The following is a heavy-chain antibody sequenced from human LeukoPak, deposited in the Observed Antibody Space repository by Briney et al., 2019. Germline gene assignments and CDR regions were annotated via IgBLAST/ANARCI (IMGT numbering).Heavy chain of an antibody. CDR2: ISSSSDYI. D-gene: IGHD6-19*01. CDR3: ARDSSGWHYFDH. J-gene: IGHJ4*02. CDR1: GFTFSSSS. Sequence: GGSLRLSCVDSGFTFSSSSMSWVRQAPGKGLEWVSSISSSSDYIYYADSVKGRFTISRDNAKNSVYLQMNSLRAEDTAAYYCARDSSGWHYFDHWGQGTLVTVSS. V-gene: IGHV3-21*01.